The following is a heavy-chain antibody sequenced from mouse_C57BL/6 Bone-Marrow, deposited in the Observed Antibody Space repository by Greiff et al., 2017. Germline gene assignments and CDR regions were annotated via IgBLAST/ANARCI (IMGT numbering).Heavy chain of an antibody. CDR3: ARRAFLQYFDV. J-gene: IGHJ1*03. CDR1: GYTFTSYW. Sequence: QVQLQQPGAELVKPGASVKLSCKASGYTFTSYWMHWVKQRPGQGLEWIGMIHPNSGSTNYNEKFKSKATLTVDKSSSTAYMQLSSLPSEDSAVYDGARRAFLQYFDVWGTGTTVTVSS. CDR2: IHPNSGST. D-gene: IGHD3-1*01. V-gene: IGHV1-64*01.